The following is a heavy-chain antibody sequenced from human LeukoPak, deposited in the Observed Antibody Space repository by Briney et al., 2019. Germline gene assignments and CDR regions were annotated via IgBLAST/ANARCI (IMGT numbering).Heavy chain of an antibody. CDR1: GYTFTSYG. D-gene: IGHD6-19*01. V-gene: IGHV1-18*01. CDR3: ARDHGKQWPRYNWFDP. Sequence: ASVKVSCKASGYTFTSYGISWVRQVPGQGLEWMGWISAYNENTNYAQKFQGRVTMTTDTSTSTAYMELRSLRSDDTAVYYCARDHGKQWPRYNWFDPWGQGTLVTVSS. J-gene: IGHJ5*02. CDR2: ISAYNENT.